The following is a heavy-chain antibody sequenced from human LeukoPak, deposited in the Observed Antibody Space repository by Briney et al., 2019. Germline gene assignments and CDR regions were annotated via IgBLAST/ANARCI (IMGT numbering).Heavy chain of an antibody. Sequence: PSETLSLTCTVSGGSVSSDGFFWNWIRQPPGKGLEWIGYIYSRGSTNYNPSLKSRVTISLDTSKNQFSLRLSSVTAADTAVYFCALPQAHQPLDYWGQGTLVTVSS. V-gene: IGHV4-61*08. CDR3: ALPQAHQPLDY. D-gene: IGHD1-14*01. J-gene: IGHJ4*02. CDR2: IYSRGST. CDR1: GGSVSSDGFF.